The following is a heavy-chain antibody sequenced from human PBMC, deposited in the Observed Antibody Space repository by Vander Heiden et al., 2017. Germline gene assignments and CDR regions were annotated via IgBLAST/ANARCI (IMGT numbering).Heavy chain of an antibody. CDR3: ARGEVAGAFDI. CDR1: GYIFTSYW. Sequence: EGQLVQSGAEVTKLGVSLKIFCKASGYIFTSYWIGWVRQMPGKGLEWMGIIYPADSDTGYSPSFRGQVTISADKSISTAYLQWSTLKASDTAMYYCARGEVAGAFDIWGQGTMVTVSS. D-gene: IGHD2-15*01. CDR2: IYPADSDT. J-gene: IGHJ3*02. V-gene: IGHV5-51*01.